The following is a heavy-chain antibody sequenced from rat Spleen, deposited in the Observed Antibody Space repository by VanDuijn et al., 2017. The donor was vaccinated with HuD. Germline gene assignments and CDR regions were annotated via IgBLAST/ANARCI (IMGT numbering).Heavy chain of an antibody. Sequence: EVQLVESGGGLVQPGRSLKLTCVASGFSFNDYWMTWIRQAPGKGLEWVASITNTGRSTYYGDSVKGRFTISRDNAKSTLYLQMNSLRSEDTATYYCARPDSAIYVMDAWGQGASVTVSS. J-gene: IGHJ4*01. CDR3: ARPDSAIYVMDA. V-gene: IGHV5-31*01. CDR2: ITNTGRST. D-gene: IGHD4-3*01. CDR1: GFSFNDYW.